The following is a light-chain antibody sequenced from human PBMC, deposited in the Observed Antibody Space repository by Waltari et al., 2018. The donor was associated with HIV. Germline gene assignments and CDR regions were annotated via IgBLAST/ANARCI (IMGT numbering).Light chain of an antibody. V-gene: IGKV4-1*01. CDR2: WAS. CDR3: QQYYSTPNT. J-gene: IGKJ3*01. Sequence: DIVMTQSPASLAVSLGERATINCKSSQSVLHSSNNKNYLAWYQQKPGQPPKLLIYWASTRESGVPDRFSGSGSGTDFTLTISSLQAEDVAVYYCQQYYSTPNTFGPGTKVDIK. CDR1: QSVLHSSNNKNY.